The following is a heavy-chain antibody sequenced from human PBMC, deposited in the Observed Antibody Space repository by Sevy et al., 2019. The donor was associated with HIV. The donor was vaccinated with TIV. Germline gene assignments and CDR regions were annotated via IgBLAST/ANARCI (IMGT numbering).Heavy chain of an antibody. J-gene: IGHJ5*02. V-gene: IGHV3-15*01. D-gene: IGHD3-3*01. CDR1: GYTFNNAW. CDR2: IKSKTDGGSA. Sequence: GGSLRLSCAASGYTFNNAWMSWVRQAPGKGLEWLGRIKSKTDGGSAEYASPVKGRFTISRDDSKSTLYLQMNRLRTEDTGVYYCTGATVFGATWFDPWDQGALVTVSS. CDR3: TGATVFGATWFDP.